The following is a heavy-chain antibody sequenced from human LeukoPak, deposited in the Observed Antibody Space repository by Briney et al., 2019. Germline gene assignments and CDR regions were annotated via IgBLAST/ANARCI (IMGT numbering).Heavy chain of an antibody. CDR2: IYYSGST. D-gene: IGHD6-13*01. J-gene: IGHJ5*02. CDR3: ARDVTAADNWFDP. V-gene: IGHV4-59*01. Sequence: PSETLSLTCTVSGGSISSYYWSWIRQPPGKGLEWVGYIYYSGSTNYNPSLKSRVTISVDTSKNQFSLKLSSVTAADTAVYYCARDVTAADNWFDPWGQGTLVTVSS. CDR1: GGSISSYY.